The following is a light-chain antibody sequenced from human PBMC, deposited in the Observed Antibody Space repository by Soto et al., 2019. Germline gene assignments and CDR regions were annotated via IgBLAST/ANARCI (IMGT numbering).Light chain of an antibody. CDR2: GAS. Sequence: EIVLTQSPGTLSLSPGERATLSCRASQSVSSSYLAWYQQKPGQAPRLLIYGASSRATGIPARFSGSGSGTEFTLTISSLQSEDFAVYYCQQYKNWPLSTFGQGTKVEIK. CDR1: QSVSSSY. V-gene: IGKV3D-15*01. CDR3: QQYKNWPLST. J-gene: IGKJ1*01.